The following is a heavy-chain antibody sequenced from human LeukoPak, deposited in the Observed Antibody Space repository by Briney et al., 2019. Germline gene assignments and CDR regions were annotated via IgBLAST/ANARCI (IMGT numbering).Heavy chain of an antibody. J-gene: IGHJ4*02. D-gene: IGHD1-26*01. Sequence: QSGGSLSLSCAASGFAFGTYCMTWVRQAPGKGLQLVANIKIDGSEKRYADSVKGRFTISRNNAKNSLYLQMSSLSAEDTAVYYCARRVVGGTDYFDYWGQGTLVTVSS. V-gene: IGHV3-7*01. CDR3: ARRVVGGTDYFDY. CDR2: IKIDGSEK. CDR1: GFAFGTYC.